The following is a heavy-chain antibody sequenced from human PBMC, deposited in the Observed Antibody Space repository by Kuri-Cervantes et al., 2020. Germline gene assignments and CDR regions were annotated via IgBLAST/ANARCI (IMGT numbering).Heavy chain of an antibody. V-gene: IGHV3-11*01. J-gene: IGHJ6*02. CDR1: GFTFSDYY. Sequence: GGSLRLSCAASGFTFSDYYMSWIRQAPGKGLEWVSYISSSGSTMYYADSVKGRFTISRDNAKNSLYLQMNSLRAEDTAVYYCARDRVLPLYYYYGMDVWGQGTTVTVSS. CDR3: ARDRVLPLYYYYGMDV. D-gene: IGHD3-10*01. CDR2: ISSSGSTM.